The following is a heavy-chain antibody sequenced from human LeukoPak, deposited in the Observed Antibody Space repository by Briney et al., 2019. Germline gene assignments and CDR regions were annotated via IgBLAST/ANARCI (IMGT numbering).Heavy chain of an antibody. CDR1: GYTFTGYY. CDR3: AREAGKCSSTSCYSFDY. Sequence: GASVKVSCKASGYTFTGYYMHWVRQAPGQGLKWMGWINPNSGGTNYAQKFQGRVTMTRDTSISTAYMELSRLRSDDTAVYYCAREAGKCSSTSCYSFDYWGQGTLVTVSS. V-gene: IGHV1-2*02. J-gene: IGHJ4*02. CDR2: INPNSGGT. D-gene: IGHD2-2*01.